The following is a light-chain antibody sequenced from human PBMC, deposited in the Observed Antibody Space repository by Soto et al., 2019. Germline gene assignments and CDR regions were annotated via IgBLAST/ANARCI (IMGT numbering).Light chain of an antibody. J-gene: IGLJ2*01. CDR3: SSYTRSTNLV. Sequence: QSALTQPASVSGSPGQSITISCTGTSSDIGDYDYVSWYQQHPGKAPKLMIYDVTYRPSGVSIRFSGSKSGNTASLTISGLQAEDEADYYCSSYTRSTNLVFGGGTKLTVL. V-gene: IGLV2-14*01. CDR2: DVT. CDR1: SSDIGDYDY.